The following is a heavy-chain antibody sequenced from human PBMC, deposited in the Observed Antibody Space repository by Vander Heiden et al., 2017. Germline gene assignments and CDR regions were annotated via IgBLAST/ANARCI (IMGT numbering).Heavy chain of an antibody. CDR2: ISSSSSYI. V-gene: IGHV3-21*01. CDR3: ARPRGNFGPKVYWYFDL. CDR1: GFTFSSYS. Sequence: VQLVESGGGLVKPGGSLRLSCAASGFTFSSYSMNWGRQAPGKGLGWVSSISSSSSYIYYADSVKGRFTISRDNAKNSLYLQMNSLRAEDTAVYYCARPRGNFGPKVYWYFDLWGRGTLVTVSS. J-gene: IGHJ2*01. D-gene: IGHD1-26*01.